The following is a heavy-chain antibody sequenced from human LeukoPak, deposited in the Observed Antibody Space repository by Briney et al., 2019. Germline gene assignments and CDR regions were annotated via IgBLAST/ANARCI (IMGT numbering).Heavy chain of an antibody. Sequence: PGGSLRLSCAASGFTFSSYAMSWVRQAPGKGLEWVSAISGSGGSTYYADSVKGRFTISRDNSKNTLYLQMNSLRAEDTAVYYCAKDPKRSERRYYYDSSGYPFQHWGQGTLVTVSS. CDR3: AKDPKRSERRYYYDSSGYPFQH. V-gene: IGHV3-23*01. CDR2: ISGSGGST. CDR1: GFTFSSYA. D-gene: IGHD3-22*01. J-gene: IGHJ1*01.